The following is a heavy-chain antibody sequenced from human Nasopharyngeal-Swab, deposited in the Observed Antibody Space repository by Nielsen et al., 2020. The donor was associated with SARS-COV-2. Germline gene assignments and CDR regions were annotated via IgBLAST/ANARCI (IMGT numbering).Heavy chain of an antibody. J-gene: IGHJ6*02. Sequence: SETLSLTCAVYGGSFSGYYWSWIRQPPGKGLEWIGEINHSGSTNYNPSLKSRVTISVDTSKNQFSLKLSSVTAADTAVYYCALAAAGTSYYYGIDVWGQGTTVTVSS. V-gene: IGHV4-34*01. D-gene: IGHD6-13*01. CDR3: ALAAAGTSYYYGIDV. CDR2: INHSGST. CDR1: GGSFSGYY.